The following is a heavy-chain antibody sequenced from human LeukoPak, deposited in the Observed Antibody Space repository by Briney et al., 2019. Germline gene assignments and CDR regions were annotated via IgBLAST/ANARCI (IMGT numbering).Heavy chain of an antibody. Sequence: GGSLRLSCAASGFTFDDYAMHWVRQAPGKGLEWVSGISWNSGSIGYADSVKGRFTISRDNAKNSLYLQMNSLRAEDTALYYCAKGSVVWPPYFDYWGQGTLVTVSS. CDR3: AKGSVVWPPYFDY. CDR1: GFTFDDYA. CDR2: ISWNSGSI. D-gene: IGHD2-15*01. J-gene: IGHJ4*02. V-gene: IGHV3-9*01.